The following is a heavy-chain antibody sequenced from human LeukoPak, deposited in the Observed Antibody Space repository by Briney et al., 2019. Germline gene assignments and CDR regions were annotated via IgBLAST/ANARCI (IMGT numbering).Heavy chain of an antibody. D-gene: IGHD3-22*01. V-gene: IGHV7-4-1*02. CDR2: INTNTGNP. J-gene: IGHJ4*02. Sequence: ASVKVSCKASGYTFTSYYMHWVRQAPGQGLEWMGWINTNTGNPTYAQGFTGRFVFSLDTSVSTAYLQISSLKAEDTAVYYCAREYYYDSSGYFIRDYWGQGTLVTVSS. CDR1: GYTFTSYY. CDR3: AREYYYDSSGYFIRDY.